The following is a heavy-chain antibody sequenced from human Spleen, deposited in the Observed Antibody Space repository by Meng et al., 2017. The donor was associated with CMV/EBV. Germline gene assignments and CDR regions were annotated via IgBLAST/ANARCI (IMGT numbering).Heavy chain of an antibody. CDR2: VNPYSGNT. CDR1: GYDFTGYV. CDR3: TRNWRKGKGWFDP. Sequence: EASGYDFTGYVIHWVRQATGQGLEWMGWVNPYSGNTGYAQRFQGRVTFSRDTSIDTAYLELSSLRSEDTAVYYCTRNWRKGKGWFDPWGQGTLVTVSS. D-gene: IGHD1-1*01. V-gene: IGHV1-8*03. J-gene: IGHJ5*02.